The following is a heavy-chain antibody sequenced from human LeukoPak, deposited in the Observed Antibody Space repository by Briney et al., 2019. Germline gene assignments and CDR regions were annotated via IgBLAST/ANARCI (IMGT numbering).Heavy chain of an antibody. V-gene: IGHV6-1*01. D-gene: IGHD3-10*01. J-gene: IGHJ3*01. CDR3: AIGGLVRGGINSLIAFDV. CDR1: GDSASRTDAG. CDR2: TDYRSKWYK. Sequence: SQTLLLTCAISGDSASRTDAGWSWIRQSPSRGLEWLGRTDYRSKWYKDDAGSVKSRITINVDTVRNELSLQLNSVTPEDTALYYCAIGGLVRGGINSLIAFDVWGQGIMVTVSS.